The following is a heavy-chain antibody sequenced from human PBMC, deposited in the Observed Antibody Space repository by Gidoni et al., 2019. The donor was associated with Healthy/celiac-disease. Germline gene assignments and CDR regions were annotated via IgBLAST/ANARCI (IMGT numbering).Heavy chain of an antibody. CDR3: ARVTSGSYSSDPVGY. V-gene: IGHV4-38-2*01. J-gene: IGHJ4*02. CDR2: IYHSGST. D-gene: IGHD1-26*01. CDR1: GYSISSGYY. Sequence: QVQLQESGPGLVQPSETLSLTCAVSGYSISSGYYWGWIRQPPGKGLEWIGSIYHSGSTYYNPSLKSRVTISVDTSKNQFSLKLSSVTAADTAVYYCARVTSGSYSSDPVGYWGQGTLVTVSS.